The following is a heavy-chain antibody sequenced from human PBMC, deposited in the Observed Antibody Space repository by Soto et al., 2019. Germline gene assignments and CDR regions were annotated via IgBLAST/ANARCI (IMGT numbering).Heavy chain of an antibody. V-gene: IGHV3-74*01. D-gene: IGHD3-22*01. CDR3: ARDLSYYYDSSGPDGRDG. CDR2: INSDGSST. J-gene: IGHJ6*02. Sequence: PGGSLRLSCAASGFTFSSYWMHWVRQAPGKGLVWVSRINSDGSSTSYADSVKGRFTISRDNAKNTLYLQMNSLRAEDTAVYYCARDLSYYYDSSGPDGRDGWGQGTTFTVSS. CDR1: GFTFSSYW.